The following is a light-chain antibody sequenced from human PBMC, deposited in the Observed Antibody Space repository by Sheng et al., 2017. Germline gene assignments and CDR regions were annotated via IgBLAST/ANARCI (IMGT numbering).Light chain of an antibody. J-gene: IGKJ2*01. CDR3: QQYNSWLRT. CDR2: DAS. V-gene: IGKV3-15*01. CDR1: QSVAAN. Sequence: DIVMTQSPGTLSVSPGERATLSCRASQSVAANLAWYQQKPGQAPRLLIYDASTRATGVPDRFRGSGSGTDFTLTISSLQFEDFAVYHCQQYNSWLRTFGQGTKLEI.